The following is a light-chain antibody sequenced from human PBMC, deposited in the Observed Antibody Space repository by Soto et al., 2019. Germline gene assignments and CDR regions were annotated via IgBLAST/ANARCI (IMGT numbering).Light chain of an antibody. CDR2: SAS. J-gene: IGKJ1*01. V-gene: IGKV1-9*01. Sequence: DIVLTQSPSSMSVSLGDRATITCRASQGISSKLAWYQQKPGQSPRLLISSASTRHSGVPSRFTGSGSGTEFTLTISSLQPEDFAAYYCQQLNNYPPTFGQGTKVDIK. CDR3: QQLNNYPPT. CDR1: QGISSK.